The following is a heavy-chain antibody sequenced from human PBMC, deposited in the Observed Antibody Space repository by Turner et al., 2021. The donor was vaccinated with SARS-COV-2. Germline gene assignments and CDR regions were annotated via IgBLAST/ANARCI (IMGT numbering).Heavy chain of an antibody. CDR3: ARWNEGFDY. CDR2: IYHTGSV. CDR1: GGSVRPFS. V-gene: IGHV4-59*02. J-gene: IGHJ4*02. D-gene: IGHD1-1*01. Sequence: QVQLQESGPGLVQPSETLSLISTVSGGSVRPFSWGWIRQPPGKGLEWIGYIYHTGSVSYSPSLENRVTISEDTSKSQLSLKLNSVTAADTAVYYCARWNEGFDYWGQGTLVTVSS.